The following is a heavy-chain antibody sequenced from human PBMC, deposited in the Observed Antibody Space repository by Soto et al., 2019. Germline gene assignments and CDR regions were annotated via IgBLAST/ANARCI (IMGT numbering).Heavy chain of an antibody. CDR1: GFTFSSYG. CDR2: IWYDGSNK. CDR3: AKEEGHYGSGSYYNVGNWFDP. J-gene: IGHJ5*02. Sequence: GGSLRLSCAASGFTFSSYGMHWVRQAPGKGLEWVAVIWYDGSNKYYADSVKGRFTISRDNSKNTLYLQMNSLRAEDTAVYYCAKEEGHYGSGSYYNVGNWFDPWGQGTLVTVSS. V-gene: IGHV3-33*06. D-gene: IGHD3-10*01.